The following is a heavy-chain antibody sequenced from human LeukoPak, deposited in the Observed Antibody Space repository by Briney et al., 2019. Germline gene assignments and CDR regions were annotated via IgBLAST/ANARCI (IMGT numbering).Heavy chain of an antibody. D-gene: IGHD3-22*01. CDR2: IIPILGIA. Sequence: PVKVSCKASGGTFSSYAISWVRQAPGQGLEWMGRIIPILGIANYAQKFQGRVTITADKSTSTAYMELSSLRSEDTAVYYCARYYYDSSGYYPTHFDYWGQGTLVTVSS. CDR1: GGTFSSYA. J-gene: IGHJ4*02. V-gene: IGHV1-69*04. CDR3: ARYYYDSSGYYPTHFDY.